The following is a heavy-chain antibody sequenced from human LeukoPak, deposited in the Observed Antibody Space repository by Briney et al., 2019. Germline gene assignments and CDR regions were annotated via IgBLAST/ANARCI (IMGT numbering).Heavy chain of an antibody. J-gene: IGHJ4*02. D-gene: IGHD4-17*01. CDR1: GFPFSSYG. CDR3: AKDPSVYYGDYIIR. V-gene: IGHV3-23*01. Sequence: GSLSLSFAASGFPFSSYGMSWVRPAPGKGLEWVSAISCSGGSTYYADSVKGRFTISRDNSKNTLYLQINSLRAEDTTVYYCAKDPSVYYGDYIIRWGQGTLVSVSS. CDR2: ISCSGGST.